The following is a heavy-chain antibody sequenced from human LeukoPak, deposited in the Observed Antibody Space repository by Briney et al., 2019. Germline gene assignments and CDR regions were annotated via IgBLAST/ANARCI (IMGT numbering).Heavy chain of an antibody. V-gene: IGHV4-34*01. D-gene: IGHD1-26*01. Sequence: SETLSLTCAVYGGSFSGYYWSWIRQPPGKGLEWIGEINHSGSTNYNPSLKSRVTISVDTSKNQFSLKLSSVTAADTAVYYCARETKVGAREHDYWGQGTLVTVSS. CDR3: ARETKVGAREHDY. CDR1: GGSFSGYY. J-gene: IGHJ4*02. CDR2: INHSGST.